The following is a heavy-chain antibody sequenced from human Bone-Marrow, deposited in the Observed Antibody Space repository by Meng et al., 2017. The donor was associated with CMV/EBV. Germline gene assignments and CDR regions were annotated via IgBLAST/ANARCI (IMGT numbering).Heavy chain of an antibody. CDR1: GYTFTGYD. J-gene: IGHJ5*02. V-gene: IGHV1-2*02. D-gene: IGHD3-10*01. CDR2: INPNSGGT. CDR3: ARPLESVGSGSSWFDP. Sequence: ASVKVSCKASGYTFTGYDINWVRQAPGQGLEWMGWINPNSGGTNYAQKFQGRVTMTRDTSIRTAYMELSRLRPDDTAVYYCARPLESVGSGSSWFDPWGQGTLVTVSS.